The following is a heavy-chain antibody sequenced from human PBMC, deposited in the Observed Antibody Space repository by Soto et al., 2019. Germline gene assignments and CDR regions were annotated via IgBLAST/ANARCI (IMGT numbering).Heavy chain of an antibody. D-gene: IGHD2-21*02. V-gene: IGHV1-69*13. CDR3: ARGALAYCGGDCYRAPLFDP. CDR1: GGTFSSYA. J-gene: IGHJ5*02. Sequence: SVKVSCKASGGTFSSYAISWVRQAPGQGLEWMGGIIPIFGTANYAQKFQGRVTITADESTSTAYMELSSLRSEDTAVYYCARGALAYCGGDCYRAPLFDPWGQGTLVTVSS. CDR2: IIPIFGTA.